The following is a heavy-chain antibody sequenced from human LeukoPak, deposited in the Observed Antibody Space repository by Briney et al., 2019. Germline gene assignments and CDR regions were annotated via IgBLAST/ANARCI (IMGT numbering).Heavy chain of an antibody. CDR1: GVTVSSNY. D-gene: IGHD2-15*01. J-gene: IGHJ3*02. V-gene: IGHV3-53*01. Sequence: GGSLRLSXAASGVTVSSNYMSWVRQAPGKGLGWVSVIYSGGSTYYADSVKGRFTISRDNSKNTLYLQMNSLRAEDPAVYSCARDRMVAAFAFDIWGQGTMVTVSS. CDR3: ARDRMVAAFAFDI. CDR2: IYSGGST.